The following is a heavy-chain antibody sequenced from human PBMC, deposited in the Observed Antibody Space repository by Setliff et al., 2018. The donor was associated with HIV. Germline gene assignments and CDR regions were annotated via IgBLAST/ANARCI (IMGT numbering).Heavy chain of an antibody. CDR3: ARVSRLGDSYGYYYYSMDV. J-gene: IGHJ6*03. Sequence: PSETLSLTCTVSGGSISTYSWSWIRQPPGKGLEWIGYIHYSGNTKYNPSLKSRVAISLDTSKKQFSLKLSSVTAADTSVYYCARVSRLGDSYGYYYYSMDVWGKGTTVTVSS. CDR2: IHYSGNT. V-gene: IGHV4-59*01. CDR1: GGSISTYS. D-gene: IGHD3-10*01.